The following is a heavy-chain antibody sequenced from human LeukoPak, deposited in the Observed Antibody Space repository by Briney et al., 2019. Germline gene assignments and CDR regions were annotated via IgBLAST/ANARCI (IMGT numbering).Heavy chain of an antibody. J-gene: IGHJ4*02. CDR3: ARDSQDCSASTCYFDY. D-gene: IGHD2-15*01. V-gene: IGHV3-43D*03. Sequence: PGGSLRLSCAASGFTFDDYAMHWVRQSPGKGPQWVSFISWDSRSVYYADSVKGRFAISRDNNKKSVFLQMNSLTAEDTAFYYCARDSQDCSASTCYFDYWGQGTLVTVSA. CDR2: ISWDSRSV. CDR1: GFTFDDYA.